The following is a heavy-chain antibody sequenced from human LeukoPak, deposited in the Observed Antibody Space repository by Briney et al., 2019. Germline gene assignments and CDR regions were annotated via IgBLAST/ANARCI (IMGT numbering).Heavy chain of an antibody. J-gene: IGHJ5*02. CDR3: MSYDYGDSANWFDP. D-gene: IGHD4-17*01. Sequence: GGSLRLSCAASGFTFSSCWMHWVRQAPGKGLVWVSRINSDGSSTSYADSVKGRFTISRDNAKNTLYLQMNSLRAEDTAVYYCMSYDYGDSANWFDPWGQGTLVTVSS. V-gene: IGHV3-74*01. CDR2: INSDGSST. CDR1: GFTFSSCW.